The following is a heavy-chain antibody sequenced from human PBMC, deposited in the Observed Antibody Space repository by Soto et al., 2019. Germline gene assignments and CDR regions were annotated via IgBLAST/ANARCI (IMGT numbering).Heavy chain of an antibody. J-gene: IGHJ4*02. CDR1: GFTFSSYA. Sequence: QVQLVESGGGVVQPGRSLRLSCAASGFTFSSYAMHWVRRAPGKGLEWMAVMSYDGSNKYYADSVKGRFTISRDNSKNTLQRPENSLRPEGAAPYYCASDGGAYWGQGTLVIVSS. D-gene: IGHD3-16*01. V-gene: IGHV3-30-3*01. CDR2: MSYDGSNK. CDR3: ASDGGAY.